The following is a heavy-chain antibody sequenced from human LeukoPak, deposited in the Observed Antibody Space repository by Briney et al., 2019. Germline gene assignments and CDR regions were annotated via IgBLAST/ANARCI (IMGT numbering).Heavy chain of an antibody. V-gene: IGHV3-23*01. J-gene: IGHJ4*02. D-gene: IGHD3-10*01. CDR3: AKAGTYMVRGVIMDY. Sequence: PGGSLRLSCAASGFTFSSYAMSWVRQAPGKGLEWVSAISGSGGSTCYADSVKGRFTISRDNSKNTLYLQMNSLRAEDTAVYYCAKAGTYMVRGVIMDYWGQGTLVTVSS. CDR1: GFTFSSYA. CDR2: ISGSGGST.